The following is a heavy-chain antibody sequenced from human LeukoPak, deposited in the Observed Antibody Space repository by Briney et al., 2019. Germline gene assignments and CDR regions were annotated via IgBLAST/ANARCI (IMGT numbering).Heavy chain of an antibody. V-gene: IGHV4-59*08. D-gene: IGHD3-16*01. Sequence: SETLSLTCTVSGGSISSYYWSWIRQPPGKGLEWIGYIYYSGSTNYNPSLKSRVTISVDTSKNQFSLKLSSVTAADTAVYYCARRGQKGAFDIWGQGTMVTVSS. CDR1: GGSISSYY. J-gene: IGHJ3*02. CDR2: IYYSGST. CDR3: ARRGQKGAFDI.